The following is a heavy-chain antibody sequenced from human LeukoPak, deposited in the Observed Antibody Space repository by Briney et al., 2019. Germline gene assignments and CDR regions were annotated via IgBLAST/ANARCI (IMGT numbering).Heavy chain of an antibody. CDR2: IYYSGST. J-gene: IGHJ5*02. CDR1: GDSISSSSYY. V-gene: IGHV4-39*07. D-gene: IGHD5-18*01. CDR3: ARNKIRGYSYGREFHPGFDP. Sequence: SETLSLTCTVSGDSISSSSYYWGWIRQPPGKGLEWIGSIYYSGSTYSNPSLKSRVTISVDTSKNQFSLKLSSVTAADTAVYYCARNKIRGYSYGREFHPGFDPWGQGTLVTVSS.